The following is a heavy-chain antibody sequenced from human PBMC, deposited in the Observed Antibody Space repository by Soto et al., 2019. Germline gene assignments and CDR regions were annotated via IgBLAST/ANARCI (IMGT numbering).Heavy chain of an antibody. J-gene: IGHJ4*01. CDR3: ARGEQYSGRIFDY. CDR1: VDRVSRTSAC. D-gene: IGHD1-26*01. Sequence: PSQALSLTDVMPVDRVSRTSACSSSGMQSPARGLEWLGRTYYRSKWYYEYAISGRGRITINPDTSKNQYSLQLNSVTPEETAVYFCARGEQYSGRIFDYWGQGTLVTVSS. CDR2: TYYRSKWYY. V-gene: IGHV6-1*01.